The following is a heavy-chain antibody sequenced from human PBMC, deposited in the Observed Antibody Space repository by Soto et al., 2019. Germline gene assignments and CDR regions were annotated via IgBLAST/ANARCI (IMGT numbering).Heavy chain of an antibody. V-gene: IGHV3-33*01. Sequence: GGSLRLSCAASGFTFSSYGMHWVRQAPGKGLEWVAVIWYDGSNKYYADSVKGRFTISRDNSKNTLYLQMNSLRAEDTAVYYCARSITGTTGAFDIWGQGTMVTVSS. CDR2: IWYDGSNK. D-gene: IGHD1-20*01. CDR1: GFTFSSYG. J-gene: IGHJ3*02. CDR3: ARSITGTTGAFDI.